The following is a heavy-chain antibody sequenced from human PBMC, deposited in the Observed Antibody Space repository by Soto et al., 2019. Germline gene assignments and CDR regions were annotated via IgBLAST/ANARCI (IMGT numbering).Heavy chain of an antibody. D-gene: IGHD5-12*01. CDR1: GGSISSGGYY. CDR2: SYYSGST. J-gene: IGHJ6*03. V-gene: IGHV4-31*03. CDR3: ARKDSGYADYMDV. Sequence: QVQLQESGPGLVKPSQTLSLTCTVSGGSISSGGYYWSWIRQHPGKGLEWIGYSYYSGSTHYNPSLKSRVTMSVDTSENQFSLRLSSVTAADTAVYYCARKDSGYADYMDVWGKGTTVTVSS.